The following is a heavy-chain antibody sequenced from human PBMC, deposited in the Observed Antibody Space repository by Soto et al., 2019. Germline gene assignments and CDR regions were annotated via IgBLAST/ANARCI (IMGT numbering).Heavy chain of an antibody. CDR3: ARYVPAAGFHYYYYYGMDV. D-gene: IGHD2-2*01. CDR2: IIPIFGTA. V-gene: IGHV1-69*06. CDR1: GGTFSSYA. Sequence: SVKVSCKASGGTFSSYAISWVRQAPGQGLEWMGGIIPIFGTANYAQKFQGRVTITADKSTSTAYMELSSLRSEDTAVYYCARYVPAAGFHYYYYYGMDVWGQGTTVTVSS. J-gene: IGHJ6*02.